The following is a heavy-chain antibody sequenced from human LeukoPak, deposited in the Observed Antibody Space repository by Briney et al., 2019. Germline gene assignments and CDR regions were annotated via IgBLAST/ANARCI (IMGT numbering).Heavy chain of an antibody. CDR2: IIPIFGTA. CDR1: GGTFSSYA. Sequence: SVKVFCKASGGTFSSYAISWVRQASGQGLEWMGGIIPIFGTANYAQKFQGRVTITTDESTSTAYMELSSLRSEDTAVYYCARGIRQLLYIYYYYMDVWGKGTTVTVSS. D-gene: IGHD2-2*02. J-gene: IGHJ6*03. V-gene: IGHV1-69*05. CDR3: ARGIRQLLYIYYYYMDV.